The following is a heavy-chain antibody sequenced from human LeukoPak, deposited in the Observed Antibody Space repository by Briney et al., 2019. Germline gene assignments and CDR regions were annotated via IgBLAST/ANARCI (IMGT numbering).Heavy chain of an antibody. V-gene: IGHV1-2*02. CDR1: GYTFTGYY. J-gene: IGHJ6*03. CDR3: ARGLVGHYYYYYMDV. D-gene: IGHD1-26*01. Sequence: GASVKVSCKASGYTFTGYYMHWVRQAPGQGLEWMGWINPNSGGTNYAQKFQGRVTMTRDTSISTAYMELSRLRSDDTAVYYCARGLVGHYYYYYMDVWGKGTTVTVSS. CDR2: INPNSGGT.